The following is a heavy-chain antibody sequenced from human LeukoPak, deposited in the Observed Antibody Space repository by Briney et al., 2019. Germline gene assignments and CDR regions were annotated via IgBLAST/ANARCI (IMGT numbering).Heavy chain of an antibody. CDR3: AIIAAAGSFDY. J-gene: IGHJ4*02. D-gene: IGHD6-13*01. Sequence: GGSLRLFCAASGFTFSSYSMKWVPQAPGKGRECVSSITSSTSYIYYADSVKGRFTISRANAKNSLYLQMNSPRAEDTAVYSCAIIAAAGSFDYWGQRTLVTVSS. CDR2: ITSSTSYI. CDR1: GFTFSSYS. V-gene: IGHV3-21*01.